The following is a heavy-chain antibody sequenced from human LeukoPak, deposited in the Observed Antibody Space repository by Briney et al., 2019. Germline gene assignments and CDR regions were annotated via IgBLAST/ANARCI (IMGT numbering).Heavy chain of an antibody. CDR3: ARRRSSTSDAVDI. CDR1: GCIFTHYW. J-gene: IGHJ3*02. V-gene: IGHV5-51*01. Sequence: GESLKISCKGSGCIFTHYWIGWVRQMPGKGLEWMGIINPADSDTRYSPSFQGQVLISADKSISTAYLHWGSLKASDTAMYFCARRRSSTSDAVDIWGQGTMVTVS. CDR2: INPADSDT.